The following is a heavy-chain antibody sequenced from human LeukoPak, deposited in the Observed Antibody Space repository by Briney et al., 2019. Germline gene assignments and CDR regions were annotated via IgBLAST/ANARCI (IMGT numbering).Heavy chain of an antibody. CDR2: IIPIFGTA. V-gene: IGHV1-69*05. J-gene: IGHJ6*03. CDR3: ARVEYNWNLRADYYYYYYMDV. D-gene: IGHD1-20*01. CDR1: GGTFSSYA. Sequence: SVTVSFKASGGTFSSYAISWVRQAPGQGLEWMGGIIPIFGTANYAQKFQGRVTITTDESTSTAYMELSSLRSEDTAVYYCARVEYNWNLRADYYYYYYMDVWGEGTTVTVSS.